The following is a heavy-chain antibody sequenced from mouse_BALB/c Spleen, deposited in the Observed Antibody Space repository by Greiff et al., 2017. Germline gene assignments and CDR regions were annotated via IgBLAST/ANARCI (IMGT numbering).Heavy chain of an antibody. CDR2: IWAGGST. D-gene: IGHD1-2*01. CDR3: ARETTATWYFDV. CDR1: GFSLTSYG. V-gene: IGHV2-9*02. J-gene: IGHJ1*01. Sequence: QVQLKESGPGLVAPSQSLSITCTVSGFSLTSYGVHWVRQPPGKGLEWLGVIWAGGSTNYNSALMSRLSISKDNSKSQVFLKMNSLQTDDTAMYYCARETTATWYFDVWGAGTTVTVSS.